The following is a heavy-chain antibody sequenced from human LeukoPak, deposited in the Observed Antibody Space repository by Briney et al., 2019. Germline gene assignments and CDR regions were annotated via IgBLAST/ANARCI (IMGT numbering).Heavy chain of an antibody. D-gene: IGHD3-16*01. CDR1: GASMSSYY. J-gene: IGHJ3*02. Sequence: SETLSLTCTVSGASMSSYYWTEIRQPPGKGLEFIGYFHYSGSTNYNPSLKSRVTISVDTSKKQFSLKLTSVTAADTAVYYCARLGQPNDFDIGGRGTMVTVSS. CDR2: FHYSGST. V-gene: IGHV4-59*08. CDR3: ARLGQPNDFDI.